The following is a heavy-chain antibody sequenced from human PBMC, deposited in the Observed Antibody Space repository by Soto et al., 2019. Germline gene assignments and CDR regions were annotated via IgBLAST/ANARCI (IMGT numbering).Heavy chain of an antibody. J-gene: IGHJ6*03. D-gene: IGHD6-13*01. Sequence: EAQLVESGGGLVQPGGSLRLSCAASGFTFSNYEMHWVRQAPGKGLEYVSGISDNGAHTDYAKSVKGRFTISRDNSENTLYHQMDSLRAEDMALDYCARQGYGSRWPNVYMDVWGKGTTVTVSS. CDR3: ARQGYGSRWPNVYMDV. V-gene: IGHV3-64*01. CDR1: GFTFSNYE. CDR2: ISDNGAHT.